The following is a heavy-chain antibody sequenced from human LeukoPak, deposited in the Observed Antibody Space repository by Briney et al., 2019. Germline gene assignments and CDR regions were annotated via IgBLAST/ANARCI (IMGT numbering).Heavy chain of an antibody. J-gene: IGHJ4*02. Sequence: GGSLRLSCAASGFTFSNYAMAWVRQAPGKGLEWVSAISGNGGRTYSAGSVQGRFTISRDNSKNTVYLQMDNLRAEDSAMYYCAKAHSISWPYAFDSWGQGTLVTVSS. V-gene: IGHV3-23*01. CDR2: ISGNGGRT. CDR1: GFTFSNYA. CDR3: AKAHSISWPYAFDS. D-gene: IGHD6-13*01.